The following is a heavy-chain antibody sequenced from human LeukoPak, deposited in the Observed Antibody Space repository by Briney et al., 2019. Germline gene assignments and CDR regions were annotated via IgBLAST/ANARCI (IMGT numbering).Heavy chain of an antibody. Sequence: GSLRLSCAASGFTFSSYGMNWVRQAPGKGLEWVSYISSSSSTIYYADSVKGRFTISRDNAKNSLYLQMNSLRAEDTAVYYCARPSHDSSGYVRDDAFDIWGQGTMVTVSS. V-gene: IGHV3-48*01. CDR3: ARPSHDSSGYVRDDAFDI. D-gene: IGHD3-22*01. CDR2: ISSSSSTI. J-gene: IGHJ3*02. CDR1: GFTFSSYG.